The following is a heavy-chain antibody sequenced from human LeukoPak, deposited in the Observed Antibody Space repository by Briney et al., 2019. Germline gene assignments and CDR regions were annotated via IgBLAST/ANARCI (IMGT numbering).Heavy chain of an antibody. CDR2: IYHSGST. CDR1: GGSISSSNW. J-gene: IGHJ4*01. V-gene: IGHV4-4*02. Sequence: SETLSLTCAVSGGSISSSNWWSWVRQPPGKGLEWVGEIYHSGSTNYNPSLKSRVTISVDKSKNQFSLKLSPVTAADTAVYYCARTVGARTFYFDHWGHGTLVTVSS. CDR3: ARTVGARTFYFDH. D-gene: IGHD1-26*01.